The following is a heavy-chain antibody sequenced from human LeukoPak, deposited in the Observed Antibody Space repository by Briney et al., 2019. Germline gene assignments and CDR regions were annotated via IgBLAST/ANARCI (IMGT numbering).Heavy chain of an antibody. Sequence: GGSLRLSCAASGFTVSSYAMHWVRQAPGKGLEWVAVISYDGSNKYYADSVKGRFTISRDNSKNTLYLQMNSLRAENTAVYYCARAFPYDSSGYYSSYYYYYGMDVWGQGTTVTVSS. CDR1: GFTVSSYA. CDR2: ISYDGSNK. J-gene: IGHJ6*02. D-gene: IGHD3-22*01. V-gene: IGHV3-30-3*01. CDR3: ARAFPYDSSGYYSSYYYYYGMDV.